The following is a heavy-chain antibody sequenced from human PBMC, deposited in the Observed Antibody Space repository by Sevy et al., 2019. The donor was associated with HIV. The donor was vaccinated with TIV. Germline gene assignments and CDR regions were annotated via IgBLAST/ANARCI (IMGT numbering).Heavy chain of an antibody. CDR2: FSGGLKT. CDR3: TRGQWDHGSGSFYFAN. CDR1: GFIVSSSP. V-gene: IGHV3-53*01. J-gene: IGHJ4*02. Sequence: GGSLRLSCAASGFIVSSSPMCWVRQAPGKGLEWLSVFSGGLKTYYADSVRGRFTISRDSSENTLSLQMNSLRAEDTAVYFCTRGQWDHGSGSFYFANWGQGTLVTVSS. D-gene: IGHD3-10*01.